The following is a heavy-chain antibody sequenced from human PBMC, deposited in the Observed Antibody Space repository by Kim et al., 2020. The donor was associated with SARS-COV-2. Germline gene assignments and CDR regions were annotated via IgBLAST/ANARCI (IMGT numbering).Heavy chain of an antibody. J-gene: IGHJ5*02. D-gene: IGHD3-3*01. Sequence: SETLSLTCAVYGGYFSGYYWSWIRQPPGKGLEWIGEINHSGSTNYNPSLKSRVTISVDTSKNQFSLKLSSVTAADTAVYYCARAPTRITIFGVVTRGSGFDPWGQGTLVTVSS. CDR2: INHSGST. CDR1: GGYFSGYY. V-gene: IGHV4-34*01. CDR3: ARAPTRITIFGVVTRGSGFDP.